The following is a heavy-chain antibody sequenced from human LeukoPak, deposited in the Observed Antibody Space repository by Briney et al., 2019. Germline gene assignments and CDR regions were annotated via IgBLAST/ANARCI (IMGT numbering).Heavy chain of an antibody. CDR1: EFNFSFYW. CDR3: ARKKRVDTDSIMVYYYYAMDV. V-gene: IGHV3-7*01. D-gene: IGHD5-18*01. CDR2: ILPDGSKK. Sequence: PGGTLRLSCAASEFNFSFYWMTWVRQAPGKGMEWVANILPDGSKKYYLDSVKGRFTISRDNSTKTLYLQMNNLRAEDTAVYYCARKKRVDTDSIMVYYYYAMDVWGQGTTVTVSS. J-gene: IGHJ6*02.